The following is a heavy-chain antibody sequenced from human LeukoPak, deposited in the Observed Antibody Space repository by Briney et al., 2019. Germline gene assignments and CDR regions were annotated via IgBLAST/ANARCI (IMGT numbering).Heavy chain of an antibody. CDR3: AGGQGYLIQL. J-gene: IGHJ4*02. CDR1: GITFSSYW. V-gene: IGHV3-7*01. CDR2: IKQDGSVA. D-gene: IGHD2-15*01. Sequence: GGPLRLSCVGSGITFSSYWMNWVRQAPGKGLEWVAIIKQDGSVAHYVDSVKGRLTISRDNAKNSLYLQINNLRAEDTAVYYCAGGQGYLIQLWGQGTLVTVSS.